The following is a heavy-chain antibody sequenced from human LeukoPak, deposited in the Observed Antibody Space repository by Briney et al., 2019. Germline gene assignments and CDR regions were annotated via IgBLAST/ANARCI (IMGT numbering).Heavy chain of an antibody. CDR2: ISGSGDST. V-gene: IGHV3-23*01. Sequence: GGSLRLSCVASGFSFSTYWLSWVRQAPGKGLEWVSGISGSGDSTYYADSVKGRFTISRDNSKNTLYLQMTSLRAEDTAVYYCASRNYYDTSGYFYPYYFDYWGQGTLVTVSS. CDR3: ASRNYYDTSGYFYPYYFDY. D-gene: IGHD3-22*01. J-gene: IGHJ4*02. CDR1: GFSFSTYW.